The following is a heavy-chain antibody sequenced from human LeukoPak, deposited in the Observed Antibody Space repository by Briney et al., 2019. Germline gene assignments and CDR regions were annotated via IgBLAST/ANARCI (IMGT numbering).Heavy chain of an antibody. J-gene: IGHJ4*02. D-gene: IGHD3-10*01. CDR2: MNPNSGNT. CDR3: ARVPPRSPWGSGSFFLDY. V-gene: IGHV1-8*01. CDR1: GYTFTSYD. Sequence: ASVKVSCKASGYTFTSYDINWVRQATGQGLEWMGWMNPNSGNTGYAQKFQGRVTMTRNTSISTAYMELSSLRSEDTAVYYCARVPPRSPWGSGSFFLDYWGQGTLVTVSS.